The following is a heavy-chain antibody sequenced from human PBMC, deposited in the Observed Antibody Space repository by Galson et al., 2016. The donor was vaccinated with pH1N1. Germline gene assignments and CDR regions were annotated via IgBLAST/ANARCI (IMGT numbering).Heavy chain of an antibody. CDR1: GGTFTNYA. Sequence: SVKVSCKASGGTFTNYAINWVRQAPGQGLGWMGGLIPILGTPDYAQTLQGRVTITADENTNTAYMEMSSLRAEDTSVYYCARGFSGYDRLEYYQNGMDVWGQGTTVTVSS. D-gene: IGHD5-12*01. J-gene: IGHJ6*02. CDR3: ARGFSGYDRLEYYQNGMDV. V-gene: IGHV1-69*13. CDR2: LIPILGTP.